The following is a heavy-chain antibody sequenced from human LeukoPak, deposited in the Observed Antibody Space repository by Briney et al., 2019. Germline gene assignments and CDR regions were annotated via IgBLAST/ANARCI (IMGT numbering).Heavy chain of an antibody. D-gene: IGHD6-13*01. CDR2: INHSGST. J-gene: IGHJ6*03. V-gene: IGHV4-34*01. CDR3: ARGRGAAAGYYNYYYMDV. CDR1: GGFFSGYY. Sequence: ASETLSLTCAVYGGFFSGYYGSWIRQPPGKGLEWIGEINHSGSTNYNPSLKSRVTISVDTTTNQFSLKLSSVTAAHTAVYYCARGRGAAAGYYNYYYMDVWGKGTTVTVSS.